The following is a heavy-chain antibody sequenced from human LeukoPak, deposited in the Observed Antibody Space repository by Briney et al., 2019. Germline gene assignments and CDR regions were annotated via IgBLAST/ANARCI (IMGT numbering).Heavy chain of an antibody. D-gene: IGHD2-2*01. CDR3: AKVRLPLGYCSSTSCYGDYYYGMDV. CDR1: GFTFSSYG. Sequence: GGSLRLSCAASGFTFSSYGMHWVRQAPGKGREWVSVISYDGSNKYYADSVKGRFTISRDNSKNTLYLQMNSLRAEDTAVYYCAKVRLPLGYCSSTSCYGDYYYGMDVWGQGTTVTVSS. J-gene: IGHJ6*02. V-gene: IGHV3-30*18. CDR2: ISYDGSNK.